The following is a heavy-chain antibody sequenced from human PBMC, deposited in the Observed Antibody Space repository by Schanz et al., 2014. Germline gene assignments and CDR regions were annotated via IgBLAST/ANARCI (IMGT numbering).Heavy chain of an antibody. J-gene: IGHJ4*02. CDR2: ISAYNGNT. CDR1: GYTFTSYG. CDR3: VRLDVHDY. Sequence: QVQLVQSGAEVKKPGASVKVSCKASGYTFTSYGINWVRQAPGQGLEWMGWISAYNGNTNYAQKFQGRVTFTADKSTSTAYMELSSLKSEDTAVYYCVRLDVHDYWGQGTLVTVSA. D-gene: IGHD3-16*01. V-gene: IGHV1-18*01.